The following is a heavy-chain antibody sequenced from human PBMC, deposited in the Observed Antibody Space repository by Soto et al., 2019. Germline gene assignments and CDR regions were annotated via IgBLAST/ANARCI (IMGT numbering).Heavy chain of an antibody. V-gene: IGHV4-31*03. J-gene: IGHJ3*02. D-gene: IGHD2-21*02. Sequence: QVQLQESGPGLVKPSQTLSLTCTVSGGSISSGGYYWSWIRQHPGKGLEWIGYIYYSGSTYYNPSLKSRVTITVDTSKNQFSLKLSSVTAADTAVYYCARGCGGDCQWTERAAFDIWGQGTMVTVSS. CDR1: GGSISSGGYY. CDR2: IYYSGST. CDR3: ARGCGGDCQWTERAAFDI.